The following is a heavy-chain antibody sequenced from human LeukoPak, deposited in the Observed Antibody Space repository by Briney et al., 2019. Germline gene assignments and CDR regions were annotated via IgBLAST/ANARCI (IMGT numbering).Heavy chain of an antibody. CDR1: GYSIRNGYN. CDR3: ARHDSSGLDY. CDR2: IYQSGST. V-gene: IGHV4-38-2*02. D-gene: IGHD6-19*01. Sequence: KPSETLSLTCTVSGYSIRNGYNWGWIRLSPGKGLEWLGSIYQSGSTYDNPSLKSRVTISVDTSKNQFSLKLSSVTAADTAVYYCARHDSSGLDYWGQGTLVTVSS. J-gene: IGHJ4*02.